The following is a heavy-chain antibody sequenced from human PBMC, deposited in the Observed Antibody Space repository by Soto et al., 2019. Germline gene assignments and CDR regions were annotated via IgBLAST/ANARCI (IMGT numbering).Heavy chain of an antibody. J-gene: IGHJ3*02. V-gene: IGHV1-2*02. D-gene: IGHD5-18*01. CDR3: ARAEGGGYSYGAFDI. CDR1: GYTFTGYY. CDR2: INPNSGGT. Sequence: ASVKVSCKASGYTFTGYYMHWVRQAPGQGLEWMGWINPNSGGTNYAQKFQGRVTMTRDTSISTAYMELSRLRSDDTAVYYCARAEGGGYSYGAFDIWGQGPMVTVSS.